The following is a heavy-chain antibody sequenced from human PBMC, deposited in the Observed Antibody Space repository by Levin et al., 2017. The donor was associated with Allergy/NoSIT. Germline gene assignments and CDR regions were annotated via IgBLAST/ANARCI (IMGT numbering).Heavy chain of an antibody. CDR2: MNTDGSSR. Sequence: SCAASGFTFSTYWMHWVRQAPGKGLVWVSRMNTDGSSRSYADSVKGRFTITRDNAKNTLYLQMNSLRVEDTAVYYCARDLRPVDCWGQGTLVTVSS. J-gene: IGHJ4*02. CDR1: GFTFSTYW. CDR3: ARDLRPVDC. V-gene: IGHV3-74*01.